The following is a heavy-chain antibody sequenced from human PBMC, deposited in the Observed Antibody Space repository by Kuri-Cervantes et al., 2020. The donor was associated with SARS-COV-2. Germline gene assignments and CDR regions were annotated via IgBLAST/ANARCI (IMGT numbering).Heavy chain of an antibody. Sequence: SETLSLTCTVSGGSISSSSYYGGWIRQPPGKGLEWIGSIYYSGSTYYNPSLKSRVTISVDTSKNQFSLKLSSVTAADTAVYYCARHSAFGELLYWFDPWGQGTLVTVSS. CDR1: GGSISSSSYY. V-gene: IGHV4-39*01. J-gene: IGHJ5*02. CDR2: IYYSGST. D-gene: IGHD3-10*01. CDR3: ARHSAFGELLYWFDP.